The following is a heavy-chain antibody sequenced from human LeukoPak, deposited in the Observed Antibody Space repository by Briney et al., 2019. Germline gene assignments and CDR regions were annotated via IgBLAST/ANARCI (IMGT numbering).Heavy chain of an antibody. Sequence: GTSLRLSCAASGFTFSSYGMHWVRQAPGKGLEWVAVISYDGSNKYYADSVKGRFTISRDNSKNTLYLQMNSLRAEDTAVYYCAKDYGRSRDYGMDVWGQGTTVTVSS. CDR1: GFTFSSYG. V-gene: IGHV3-33*05. D-gene: IGHD3-10*01. CDR3: AKDYGRSRDYGMDV. J-gene: IGHJ6*02. CDR2: ISYDGSNK.